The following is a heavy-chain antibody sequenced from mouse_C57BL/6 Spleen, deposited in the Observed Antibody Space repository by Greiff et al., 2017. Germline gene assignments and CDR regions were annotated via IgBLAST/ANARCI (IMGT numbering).Heavy chain of an antibody. Sequence: VQLQQSGPELVKPGASVKISCTASGYSFTDYNMNWVNQSNGKSLEWIGVINPNYGTTSYNQKFKGKATLTVDQSSNTAYMQLNSLTSEDTAVYYCARDLSSGYLYYFDYWGQGTTLTVSS. V-gene: IGHV1-39*01. J-gene: IGHJ2*01. CDR3: ARDLSSGYLYYFDY. D-gene: IGHD3-2*02. CDR2: INPNYGTT. CDR1: GYSFTDYN.